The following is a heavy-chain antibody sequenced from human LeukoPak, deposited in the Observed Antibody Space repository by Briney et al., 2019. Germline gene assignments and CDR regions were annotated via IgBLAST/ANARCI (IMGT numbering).Heavy chain of an antibody. CDR3: ARRPIVAVPAPIDY. J-gene: IGHJ4*02. CDR2: INPNTGGT. CDR1: GYTFAVYY. D-gene: IGHD2-2*01. Sequence: PSVKVSRKASGYTFAVYYIHWVRQAPGQGLEWMGLINPNTGGTNYAQKFHGRVNMTRDTSITTAYMELSRLTSVDTAVYYCARRPIVAVPAPIDYWGQGNLVTVSS. V-gene: IGHV1-2*02.